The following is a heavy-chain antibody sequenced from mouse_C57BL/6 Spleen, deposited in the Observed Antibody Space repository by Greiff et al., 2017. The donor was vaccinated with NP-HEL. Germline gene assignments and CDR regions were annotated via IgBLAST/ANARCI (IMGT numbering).Heavy chain of an antibody. CDR3: ARISVDAMDY. D-gene: IGHD1-1*01. CDR1: GYTFTDYY. V-gene: IGHV1-19*01. J-gene: IGHJ4*01. Sequence: EVQLQQSGPVLVKPGASVKMSCKASGYTFTDYYMNWVKQSNGKSLEWIGVINPYNGGTSYNQKFKGKATLTVDKSSSTAYMELNSLTSEDSAVYYCARISVDAMDYWGQGTSVTVSS. CDR2: INPYNGGT.